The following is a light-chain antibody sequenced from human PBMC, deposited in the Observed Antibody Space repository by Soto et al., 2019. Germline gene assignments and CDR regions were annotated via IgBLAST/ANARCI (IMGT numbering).Light chain of an antibody. CDR3: QQYVSSVT. CDR1: QSVDSSF. J-gene: IGKJ1*01. Sequence: EIVLTQSPGSLSLSPGERATLSCRASQSVDSSFFAWYQKKPGQAPRLLIYGASKRATGIPDRFSGSASGTDFTLTISRLEPEAFAVYYCQQYVSSVTFGQGTKVEIK. CDR2: GAS. V-gene: IGKV3-20*01.